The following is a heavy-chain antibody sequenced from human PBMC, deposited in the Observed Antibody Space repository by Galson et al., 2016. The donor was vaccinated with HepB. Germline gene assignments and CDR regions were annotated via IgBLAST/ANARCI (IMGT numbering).Heavy chain of an antibody. CDR2: ISYDGSTT. D-gene: IGHD3-3*01. Sequence: SLRLSCAASGFSFSTYGMHWVRQAPGKGPEWVASISYDGSTTWYANSVRGRFTMSRDNSMTTLFLQMDSLRGENTAVYYCVKDSAYYDFWSRNWYFDLWGRGTLVTVSS. CDR3: VKDSAYYDFWSRNWYFDL. CDR1: GFSFSTYG. J-gene: IGHJ2*01. V-gene: IGHV3-30*18.